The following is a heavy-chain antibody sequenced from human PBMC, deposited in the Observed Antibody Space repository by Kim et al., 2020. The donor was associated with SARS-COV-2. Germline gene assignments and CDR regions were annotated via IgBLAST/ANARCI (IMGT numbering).Heavy chain of an antibody. CDR2: IYYSGST. J-gene: IGHJ6*03. Sequence: SETLSRTCTVSGGSISSYYWSWIRQPPGKGLEWIGYIYYSGSTNYNPSLKSRVTISVDTSKNQFSLKLSSVTAADTAVYYCARLSTYYDFWSGPNPTKYYMDVWGKGTTVTVSS. CDR3: ARLSTYYDFWSGPNPTKYYMDV. CDR1: GGSISSYY. V-gene: IGHV4-59*01. D-gene: IGHD3-3*01.